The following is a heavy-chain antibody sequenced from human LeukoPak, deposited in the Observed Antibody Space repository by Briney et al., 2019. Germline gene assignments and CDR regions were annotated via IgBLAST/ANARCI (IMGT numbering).Heavy chain of an antibody. CDR1: GYTFTSYG. Sequence: ASVKVSCKASGYTFTSYGISWVRLAPGQGLEWMGWISAYNGNTNYAQKLQGRVTMTTDTSTSTAYMELRSLRSDDTAVYYCARDGGVYGSGDAFDIWGQGTMVTVSS. J-gene: IGHJ3*02. V-gene: IGHV1-18*01. CDR3: ARDGGVYGSGDAFDI. CDR2: ISAYNGNT. D-gene: IGHD3-10*01.